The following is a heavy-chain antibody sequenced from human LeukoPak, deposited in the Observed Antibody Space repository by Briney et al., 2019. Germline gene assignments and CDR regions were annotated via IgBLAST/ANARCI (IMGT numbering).Heavy chain of an antibody. J-gene: IGHJ4*02. V-gene: IGHV1-24*01. CDR1: GYTLTELS. D-gene: IGHD5-24*01. CDR3: ATPEMATITARFDY. CDR2: FDPGDGET. Sequence: ASVKVSCKVSGYTLTELSMHWVRQAPGKGLEWMGGFDPGDGETIYAQKFQGRVTMTEDTSTDTAYMELSSLRSEDTAVYYCATPEMATITARFDYWGQGTLVTVSS.